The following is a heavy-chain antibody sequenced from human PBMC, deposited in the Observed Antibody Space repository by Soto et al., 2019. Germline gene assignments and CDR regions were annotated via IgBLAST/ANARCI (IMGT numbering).Heavy chain of an antibody. V-gene: IGHV4-31*03. CDR2: IFYSGST. J-gene: IGHJ1*01. CDR1: GGSISSGGYY. CDR3: ARGSYYDPANFQY. D-gene: IGHD3-22*01. Sequence: QVQLQESGPGLVKPSQTLSLTCTVSGGSISSGGYYWSWIRQHPGKGLEWIGYIFYSGSTYYNPSLKSRLTTSLDTSKNQFSLKLSSVTAADTAVYYCARGSYYDPANFQYWGQGTLVTV.